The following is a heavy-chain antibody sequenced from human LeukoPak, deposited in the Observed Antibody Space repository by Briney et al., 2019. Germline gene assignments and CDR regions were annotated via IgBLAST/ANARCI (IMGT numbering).Heavy chain of an antibody. CDR3: ARTRITMVRGVGNWFDP. CDR1: GFTFSSYE. J-gene: IGHJ5*02. CDR2: ISSSGSTI. Sequence: GGSLRLSCAASGFTFSSYEMDWVRQAPGKGLEWVSYISSSGSTIYYADSVKGRFTISRDNAKNSLYLQMNSLRAEDTAVYYCARTRITMVRGVGNWFDPWGQGTLVTVSS. V-gene: IGHV3-48*03. D-gene: IGHD3-10*01.